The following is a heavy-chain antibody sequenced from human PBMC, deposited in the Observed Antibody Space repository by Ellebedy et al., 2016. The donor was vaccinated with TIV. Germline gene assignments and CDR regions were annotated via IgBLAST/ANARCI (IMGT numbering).Heavy chain of an antibody. CDR3: ARDGGYCSGGSCYPTY. CDR2: ISSSSSTI. D-gene: IGHD2-15*01. J-gene: IGHJ4*02. V-gene: IGHV3-48*01. Sequence: GGSLRLXXAASGFTFSSYSMNWVRQAPGKGLEWLSYISSSSSTIYYADSVKGRFTISRDNAKNSLYLQMNSLRAEDTAVYYCARDGGYCSGGSCYPTYWGQGTLVTVSS. CDR1: GFTFSSYS.